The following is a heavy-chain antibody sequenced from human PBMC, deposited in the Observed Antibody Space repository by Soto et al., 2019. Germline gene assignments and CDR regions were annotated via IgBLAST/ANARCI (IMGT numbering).Heavy chain of an antibody. CDR1: GYTVTSYA. Sequence: GASVKVSCKASGYTVTSYAMHWVRQAPGQRLEWMGWINAGNGNTKYYADSVKGRFTISRDNSKNTLYLQMNSLRAEDTAVYYCAKDRTVTTGYYYYYGMEVWGQGTTVTVSS. D-gene: IGHD4-4*01. V-gene: IGHV1-3*01. CDR3: AKDRTVTTGYYYYYGMEV. J-gene: IGHJ6*02. CDR2: INAGNGNT.